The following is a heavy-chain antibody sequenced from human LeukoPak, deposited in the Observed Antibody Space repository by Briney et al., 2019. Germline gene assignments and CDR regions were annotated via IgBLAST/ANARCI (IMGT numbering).Heavy chain of an antibody. CDR3: ARDLDILTGYHALNDY. CDR2: ISSSSSNI. CDR1: RFTFSSYG. V-gene: IGHV3-48*01. D-gene: IGHD3-9*01. Sequence: GGSLRLSCAASRFTFSSYGMNWVRQAPGKGLEWVSYISSSSSNIDYADSVKGRFTISRDNAKNSLYLQMVSLRAEDTAVYYCARDLDILTGYHALNDYWGQGTLVTVSS. J-gene: IGHJ4*02.